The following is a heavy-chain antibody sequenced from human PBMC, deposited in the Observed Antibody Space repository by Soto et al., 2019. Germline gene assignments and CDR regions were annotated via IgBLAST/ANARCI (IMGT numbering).Heavy chain of an antibody. CDR2: IYYSGRT. CDR3: ASQAGFYYYYGMDV. Sequence: SETLSLTCAVSGGSISSSSYYWGWIRQPPGKGLEWIGSIYYSGRTYYNPSLKSRVTISVDTSKNQFSLKLSSVTAADTAVYYCASQAGFYYYYGMDVWGQGTTVTVS. V-gene: IGHV4-39*01. D-gene: IGHD6-19*01. CDR1: GGSISSSSYY. J-gene: IGHJ6*02.